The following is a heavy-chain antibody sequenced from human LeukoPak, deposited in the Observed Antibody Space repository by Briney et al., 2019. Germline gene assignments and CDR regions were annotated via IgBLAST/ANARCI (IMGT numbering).Heavy chain of an antibody. CDR2: IYYSGST. CDR3: ARDGGLYDISLGFDP. CDR1: GGSISSSSYY. J-gene: IGHJ5*02. V-gene: IGHV4-39*07. Sequence: PSETLSLTCTVSGGSISSSSYYWGWIRQPPGKGLEWIGSIYYSGSTYYNPSLKSRVTISVDTSKNQFSLKLSSVTAADTAVYYCARDGGLYDISLGFDPWGQGTLVTVSS. D-gene: IGHD3-9*01.